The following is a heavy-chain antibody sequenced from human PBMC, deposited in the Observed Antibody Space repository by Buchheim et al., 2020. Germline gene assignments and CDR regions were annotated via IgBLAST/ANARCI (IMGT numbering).Heavy chain of an antibody. CDR3: ARALGYCSGGSCYYSFDY. CDR2: INSDGSNT. V-gene: IGHV3-74*01. CDR1: GFTFSSYW. D-gene: IGHD2-15*01. Sequence: EVQLVESGGGLVQPGGSLRLSCAASGFTFSSYWMHWVRQAPGKGLVWVSRINSDGSNTIYADSVKGRFTISRDNAKNTLYLQMNSLRDEDTAVYYCARALGYCSGGSCYYSFDYLGQGTL. J-gene: IGHJ4*02.